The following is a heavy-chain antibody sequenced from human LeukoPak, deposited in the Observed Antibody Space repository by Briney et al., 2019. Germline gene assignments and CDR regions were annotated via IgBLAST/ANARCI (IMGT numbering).Heavy chain of an antibody. Sequence: PGGSLRLSCAASGFTFSSYEMNWVRQAPGKGLKWVAHISSGGDVEYYLDSVRGRFTMSRDNAKSLLFLQMNSLRAEDTAVYYCARDTLNGPFVISLDYWGQGALVTVSS. V-gene: IGHV3-48*03. CDR3: ARDTLNGPFVISLDY. CDR2: ISSGGDVE. D-gene: IGHD3-9*01. CDR1: GFTFSSYE. J-gene: IGHJ4*02.